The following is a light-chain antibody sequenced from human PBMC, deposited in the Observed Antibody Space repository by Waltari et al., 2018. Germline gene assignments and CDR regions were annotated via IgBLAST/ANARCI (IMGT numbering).Light chain of an antibody. CDR2: GSA. Sequence: AGLRLASSYFGWYLQKPGQAPRLLIFGSAKRATGIPDRFSGSWSGTDFTLPINGVEPEDFAVYYCQQYGRSLTFGGGTKVEI. J-gene: IGKJ4*01. V-gene: IGKV3-20*01. CDR1: LRLASSY. CDR3: QQYGRSLT.